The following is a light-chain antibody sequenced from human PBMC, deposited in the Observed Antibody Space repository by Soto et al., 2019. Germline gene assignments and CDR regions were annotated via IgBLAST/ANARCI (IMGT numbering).Light chain of an antibody. CDR2: DAS. CDR3: KKRLSWPIT. CDR1: QSVSSY. V-gene: IGKV3-11*01. Sequence: EIVLTQSPATLSLSPGERCTLSCRASQSVSSYLAWYQQKPGQAPRLLIYDASNRATGVPARFSGSGSGTDYTLTISSLEPEDFAVYYCKKRLSWPITVGKGKRLEI. J-gene: IGKJ5*01.